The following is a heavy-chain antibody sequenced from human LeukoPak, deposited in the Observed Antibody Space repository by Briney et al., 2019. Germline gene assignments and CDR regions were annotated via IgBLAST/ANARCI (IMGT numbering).Heavy chain of an antibody. D-gene: IGHD3-10*01. CDR2: ISSRGSTI. J-gene: IGHJ4*02. CDR1: GFTFSHFE. V-gene: IGHV3-48*03. CDR3: ARGRYGGSGKGYFDY. Sequence: PGGSLRLSCAASGFTFSHFEMIWVRQAPGKGLEWVSYISSRGSTIYYADSVKGRFTISRDNAKNSLYLQMCSLRAEDTAVYYCARGRYGGSGKGYFDYWGQGTLVTVSS.